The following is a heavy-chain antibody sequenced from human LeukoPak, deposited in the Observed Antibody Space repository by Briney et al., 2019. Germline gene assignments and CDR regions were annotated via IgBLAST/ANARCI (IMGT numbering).Heavy chain of an antibody. D-gene: IGHD3/OR15-3a*01. CDR1: GVSISSSNSH. Sequence: SETLSLTRTVSGVSISSSNSHWGWIRQPPGKGLKWIGSIYYSGNTYYNASLKSQVSISIDTSKNQFSLRLTSVTAADTAVYYCARQTGSGLFILPGGQGTLVTVSS. V-gene: IGHV4-39*01. J-gene: IGHJ4*02. CDR3: ARQTGSGLFILP. CDR2: IYYSGNT.